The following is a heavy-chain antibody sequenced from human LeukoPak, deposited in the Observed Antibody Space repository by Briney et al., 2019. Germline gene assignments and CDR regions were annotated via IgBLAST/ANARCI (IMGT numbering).Heavy chain of an antibody. CDR1: GFTFSSNW. Sequence: HTGGSLRLSCAGSGFTFSSNWMHWVRQAPGKGLVWVSRINTDGSTTNYEESVKGRFTISRDNAKNTLYLQMNSLRDEDTAVYYCSREALWELDYWGQGTLVTVSS. CDR2: INTDGSTT. CDR3: SREALWELDY. D-gene: IGHD1-26*01. J-gene: IGHJ4*02. V-gene: IGHV3-74*01.